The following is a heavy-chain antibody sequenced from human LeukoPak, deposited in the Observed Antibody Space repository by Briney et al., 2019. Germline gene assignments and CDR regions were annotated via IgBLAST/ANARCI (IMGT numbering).Heavy chain of an antibody. V-gene: IGHV1-69*06. D-gene: IGHD5-12*01. CDR3: ARVRSGHQIYYYMDV. CDR1: GGTFSSYA. CDR2: IIPIFGTA. Sequence: ASVKVSCKASGGTFSSYAISWVRQAPGQGLEWMGGIIPIFGTANYAQKFQGRVTITADKSTSTAYMELSSLRSEDTAAYYCARVRSGHQIYYYMDVWGKGTTVTVSS. J-gene: IGHJ6*03.